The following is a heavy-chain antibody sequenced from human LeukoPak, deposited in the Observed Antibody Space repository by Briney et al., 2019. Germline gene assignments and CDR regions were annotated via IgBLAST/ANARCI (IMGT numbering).Heavy chain of an antibody. CDR3: AKKDYDILTGYTGAVDY. CDR2: ISGSGGST. D-gene: IGHD3-9*01. CDR1: GFTFSSYA. J-gene: IGHJ4*02. Sequence: GGSLRLSCAASGFTFSSYAMSWVRQAPGKGLEWVSAISGSGGSTYYADSVKGRFTISRDNSKNTLYLQMNSPRAEDTAVYYCAKKDYDILTGYTGAVDYWGQGTLVTVSS. V-gene: IGHV3-23*01.